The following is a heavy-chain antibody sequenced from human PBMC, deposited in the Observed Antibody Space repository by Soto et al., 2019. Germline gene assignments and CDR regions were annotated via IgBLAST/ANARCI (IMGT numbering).Heavy chain of an antibody. J-gene: IGHJ4*02. CDR3: ARSRLWEQHFDS. CDR2: IYYMGGI. D-gene: IGHD1-26*01. CDR1: GGSPTREGYY. V-gene: IGHV4-31*03. Sequence: PPENPSPTCTVSGGSPTREGYYLGWIPPLPRKGPEGVGFIYYMGGIFFNPFPKSRASISAHSSKKQFSLKLSSVTAADTAVYYCARSRLWEQHFDSWGRGTLVTSPQ.